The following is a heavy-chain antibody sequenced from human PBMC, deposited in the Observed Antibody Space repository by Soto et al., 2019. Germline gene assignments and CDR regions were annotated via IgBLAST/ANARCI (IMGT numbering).Heavy chain of an antibody. CDR2: IYYGGTT. Sequence: SETLSLTCTVSGGSISSGGYYWNWIRQLPGKGLEWIGCIYYGGTTYYTPSLRSRVTISLDRSNSEFSLKLSPVTAADTATYYCARSCISTSCYKYGMDVWGQGTTVTVSS. D-gene: IGHD2-2*02. J-gene: IGHJ6*02. V-gene: IGHV4-30-2*01. CDR3: ARSCISTSCYKYGMDV. CDR1: GGSISSGGYY.